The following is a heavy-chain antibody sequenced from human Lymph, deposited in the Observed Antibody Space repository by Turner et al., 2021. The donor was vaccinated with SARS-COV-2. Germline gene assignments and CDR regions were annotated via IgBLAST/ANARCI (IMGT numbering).Heavy chain of an antibody. V-gene: IGHV1-46*01. CDR2: INPSGVST. J-gene: IGHJ4*02. CDR3: AGVGPGCIDY. CDR1: GYTFTSYY. Sequence: QFQLVLSGAEVKKPGASVTVSCMSAGYTFTSYYMRWVRQAPGQGLEWMGLINPSGVSTSYSQKFEGRVSMTRDTSTSTVYMGLSSLGSEVTDVYCWAGVGPGCIDYWGQGTPVTVSS.